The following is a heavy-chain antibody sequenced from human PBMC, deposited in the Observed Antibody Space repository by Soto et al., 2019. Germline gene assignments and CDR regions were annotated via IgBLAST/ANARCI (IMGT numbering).Heavy chain of an antibody. D-gene: IGHD3-9*01. V-gene: IGHV3-23*01. CDR3: AKTETFNGYYNAFDY. J-gene: IGHJ4*02. CDR2: ISGGGGST. CDR1: GFTFPDYA. Sequence: VGSLRLSCAASGFTFPDYAMSWVRLAPGKGLEWVASISGGGGSTYYADSVKGRFSISRDNSNRMVYLQMGSLTAGDTAVYYCAKTETFNGYYNAFDYWGQGTRVTVSS.